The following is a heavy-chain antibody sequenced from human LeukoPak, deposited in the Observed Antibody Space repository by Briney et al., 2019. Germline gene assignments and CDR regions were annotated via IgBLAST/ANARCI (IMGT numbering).Heavy chain of an antibody. CDR2: ISSSSSTI. CDR3: ARIISAVYSGGYQAPIDY. D-gene: IGHD1-26*01. CDR1: GFTFSSYS. V-gene: IGHV3-48*01. Sequence: PGGSLRLSCAASGFTFSSYSMNWVRQAPGKGLEWVSYISSSSSTIYYADSVKGRFTISRDNAKNSLYLQMNSLRAEDTAVYYCARIISAVYSGGYQAPIDYWGQGTLVTVSS. J-gene: IGHJ4*02.